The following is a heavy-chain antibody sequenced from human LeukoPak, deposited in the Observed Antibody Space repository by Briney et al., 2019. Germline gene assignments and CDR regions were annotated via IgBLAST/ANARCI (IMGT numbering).Heavy chain of an antibody. D-gene: IGHD3-10*01. CDR2: ISGYNGDT. CDR1: GYTFSNYG. J-gene: IGHJ5*02. CDR3: ARDRHPTVRGWFDP. Sequence: ASVKVSCKTSGYTFSNYGIGWVRQAPGQGLEWMGWISGYNGDTNYAQNVQGRVTMTIDTSTTTAYMELNNLRSDDTAIYYCARDRHPTVRGWFDPWGQGTLVTVSS. V-gene: IGHV1-18*01.